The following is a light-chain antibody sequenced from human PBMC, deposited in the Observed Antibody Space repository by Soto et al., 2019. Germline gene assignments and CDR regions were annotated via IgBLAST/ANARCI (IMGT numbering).Light chain of an antibody. CDR1: QGISSY. J-gene: IGKJ4*01. CDR3: QQLNSYPLT. V-gene: IGKV1-9*01. Sequence: IQLTQSPSSLSASEGDRVTITCRASQGISSYLAWYQQKPGKAPKLLNYAASTLQSGVPSRFSGSGSGTDFTLTISSLQPEDFATYYCQQLNSYPLTFGGGTKV. CDR2: AAS.